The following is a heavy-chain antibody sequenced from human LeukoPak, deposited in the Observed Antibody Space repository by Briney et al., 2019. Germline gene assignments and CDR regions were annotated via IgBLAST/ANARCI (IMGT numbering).Heavy chain of an antibody. Sequence: ASVKVSCKASGGTFSSYAISWVRQAPGQGLEWMGGIIPIFGTTNYAQKFQGRVTITADESTSTAYMELSSLRSEDTAVYYCARGRYYDSSGPIDYWGQGTLVTVSS. J-gene: IGHJ4*02. CDR1: GGTFSSYA. V-gene: IGHV1-69*13. CDR2: IIPIFGTT. CDR3: ARGRYYDSSGPIDY. D-gene: IGHD3-22*01.